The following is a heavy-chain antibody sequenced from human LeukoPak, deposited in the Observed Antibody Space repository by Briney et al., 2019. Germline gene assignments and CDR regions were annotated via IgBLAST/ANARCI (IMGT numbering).Heavy chain of an antibody. Sequence: GRSLRLSCAASGFTFDDYAMHWVRQAPGKSLGWVSGISWNSGSIGYADSVKGRFTISRDNAKNSLYLQMNSLRAEDTALYYCAKADSSGSRGSFDYWGQGTLVTVSS. J-gene: IGHJ4*02. V-gene: IGHV3-9*01. CDR3: AKADSSGSRGSFDY. CDR2: ISWNSGSI. D-gene: IGHD3-22*01. CDR1: GFTFDDYA.